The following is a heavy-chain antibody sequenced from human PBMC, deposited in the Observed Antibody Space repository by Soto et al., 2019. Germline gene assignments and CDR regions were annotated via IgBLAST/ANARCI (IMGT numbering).Heavy chain of an antibody. CDR2: IYYSGST. CDR1: GGSISSGGYY. J-gene: IGHJ5*02. D-gene: IGHD3-3*01. V-gene: IGHV4-31*03. Sequence: SETLSLTCTVSGGSISSGGYYWSWIRQHPGKGLEWIGYIYYSGSTYYNPSLKSRVTISVDTSKNQFSLKLSSVTAADTAVYYCARIQIYYDFWSGYSSHWFDPWGQGTLVTVSS. CDR3: ARIQIYYDFWSGYSSHWFDP.